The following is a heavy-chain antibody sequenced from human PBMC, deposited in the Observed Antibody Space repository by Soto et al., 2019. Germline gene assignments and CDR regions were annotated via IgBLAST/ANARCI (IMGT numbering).Heavy chain of an antibody. CDR1: GGVFRNYA. Sequence: QVQLVQSGAEVKKPGSSVKVSCKASGGVFRNYAINWVRQAPGQGLEWMGGIIPVFGTADYPQKFQGRVTITADESTTTAYMELTSLKTEATAVYFCARDRWGSYSFDSWGKGTLVTVAS. CDR3: ARDRWGSYSFDS. D-gene: IGHD1-26*01. J-gene: IGHJ5*01. V-gene: IGHV1-69*01. CDR2: IIPVFGTA.